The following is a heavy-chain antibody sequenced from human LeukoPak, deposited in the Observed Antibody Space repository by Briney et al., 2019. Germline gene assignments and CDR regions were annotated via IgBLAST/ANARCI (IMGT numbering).Heavy chain of an antibody. J-gene: IGHJ4*02. Sequence: GGSLRLSCAASGFTFSSYSMNWVRQAPGKGLEWVSSISSSSSYIYYADSVKGRFTISRDNAKNSLYLQMNSLRAEDTAVYYCARVVPRLRRRGQYYFDYWGQGTLVTVSS. V-gene: IGHV3-21*01. CDR1: GFTFSSYS. CDR3: ARVVPRLRRRGQYYFDY. CDR2: ISSSSSYI. D-gene: IGHD6-6*01.